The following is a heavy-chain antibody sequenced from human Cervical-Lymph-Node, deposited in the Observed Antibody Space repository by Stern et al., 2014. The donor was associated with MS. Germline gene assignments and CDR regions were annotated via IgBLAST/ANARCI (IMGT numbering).Heavy chain of an antibody. CDR3: ARTDLLYSGSYHFDY. D-gene: IGHD1-26*01. V-gene: IGHV4-34*01. J-gene: IGHJ4*02. CDR2: IRYSGSS. Sequence: QVQLQQWGAGLLKPSETLSLSCAVYGGSFSGYYWSWIRQPPGKGLEWIGEIRYSGSSKYNPSLKSRVTMSVDTSKNQFSLTLSSVTAGDAAMYYCARTDLLYSGSYHFDYWGQGTLVTVSS. CDR1: GGSFSGYY.